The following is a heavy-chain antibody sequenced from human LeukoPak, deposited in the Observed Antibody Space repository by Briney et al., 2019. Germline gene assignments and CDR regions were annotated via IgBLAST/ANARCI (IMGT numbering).Heavy chain of an antibody. CDR1: GFTFGDYA. V-gene: IGHV3-9*01. J-gene: IGHJ4*02. CDR3: ASRRQYGDYDY. D-gene: IGHD4-17*01. CDR2: ISWNGGET. Sequence: PGESLRLSCAASGFTFGDYAMHWVRQAPGKGLEGVSGISWNGGETGYADSVKGRFTISRDNAKKSLYLQMNSLRAEDTALYYCASRRQYGDYDYWGQGTLVTVSP.